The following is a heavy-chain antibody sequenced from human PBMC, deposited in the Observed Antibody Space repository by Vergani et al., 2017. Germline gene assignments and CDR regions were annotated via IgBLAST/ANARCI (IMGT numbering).Heavy chain of an antibody. CDR2: INHSGST. Sequence: QVQLQQWGAGLLKPSETLSLTCAVYGGSFSGYYWSWIRQPPGKGLEWIGEINHSGSTNYNPSLKSRVTISVDTSKNQFDLKLNSVTAADTAVYYCARGGWYYYGSGSNHFDYWGQGTLVTVSS. D-gene: IGHD3-10*01. CDR3: ARGGWYYYGSGSNHFDY. V-gene: IGHV4-34*01. J-gene: IGHJ4*02. CDR1: GGSFSGYY.